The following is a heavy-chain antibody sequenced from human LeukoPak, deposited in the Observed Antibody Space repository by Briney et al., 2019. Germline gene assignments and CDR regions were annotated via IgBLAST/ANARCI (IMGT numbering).Heavy chain of an antibody. CDR3: AKGYGDYPYYFDY. V-gene: IGHV3-23*01. Sequence: GGSLRLSCAASGFTFSSCVMNWVRQAPGKGLEWVSTISGSGDSTYYAESVKGRFTISRDNSKNTLYLQMNSLRAEDTAVYYCAKGYGDYPYYFDYWGQGTLVTVSS. J-gene: IGHJ4*02. CDR1: GFTFSSCV. D-gene: IGHD4-17*01. CDR2: ISGSGDST.